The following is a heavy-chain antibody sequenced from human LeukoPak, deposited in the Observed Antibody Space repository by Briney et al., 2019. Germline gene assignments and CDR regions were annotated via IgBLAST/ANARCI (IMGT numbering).Heavy chain of an antibody. D-gene: IGHD2-2*01. CDR2: MNPSSGNT. J-gene: IGHJ6*03. V-gene: IGHV1-8*01. CDR3: ARGRAHCSSTSCLNYMDV. CDR1: GYTFTSYD. Sequence: ASVKVSCKASGYTFTSYDINWVRQATGQGLEWMGWMNPSSGNTGYAQKFQGRVTMTRNTSISTAYMELSSLRSEDTAVYYCARGRAHCSSTSCLNYMDVWGKGTTVTVSS.